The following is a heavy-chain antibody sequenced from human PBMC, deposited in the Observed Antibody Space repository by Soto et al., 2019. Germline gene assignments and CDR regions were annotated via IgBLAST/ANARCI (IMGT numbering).Heavy chain of an antibody. V-gene: IGHV3-23*01. CDR3: AKDKAEGQWLVLGEAFDI. CDR1: GFTFSSYA. Sequence: GGSLRLSCAASGFTFSSYAMSWVRQAPGKGLEWVSTISGSGGSTYYADSVKGRFTISRDNSKNTLYLQMNSLRAEDTAVYYCAKDKAEGQWLVLGEAFDIWGQGTMVTVSS. CDR2: ISGSGGST. D-gene: IGHD6-19*01. J-gene: IGHJ3*02.